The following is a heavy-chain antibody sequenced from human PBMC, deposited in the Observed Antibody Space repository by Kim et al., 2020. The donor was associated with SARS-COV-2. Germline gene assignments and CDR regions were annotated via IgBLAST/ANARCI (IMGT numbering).Heavy chain of an antibody. CDR2: IYSGGST. Sequence: GGSLRLSCAASGFTVSSNYMSWVRQAPGKGLEWVSVIYSGGSTYYADSVKGRFTISRDNSKNTLYLQMNSLRAEDTAVYYCAHLADTAMVYGMDVWGQGTTVTVSS. J-gene: IGHJ6*02. D-gene: IGHD5-18*01. CDR3: AHLADTAMVYGMDV. CDR1: GFTVSSNY. V-gene: IGHV3-53*01.